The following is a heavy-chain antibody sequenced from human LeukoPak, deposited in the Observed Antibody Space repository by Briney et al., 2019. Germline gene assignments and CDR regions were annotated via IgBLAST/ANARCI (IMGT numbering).Heavy chain of an antibody. CDR1: GFTFSDYY. J-gene: IGHJ5*02. Sequence: GGSLRLSCAASGFTFSDYYMSWIRQAPGKGLEWVSYISSSGSTIYYADSVKGRFTISRDNAKNSLYLQMNSLRAEDTAVYYCARATAVRYCSSTSCRRNWFDPWGQGTLVTVSP. CDR3: ARATAVRYCSSTSCRRNWFDP. V-gene: IGHV3-11*01. D-gene: IGHD2-2*01. CDR2: ISSSGSTI.